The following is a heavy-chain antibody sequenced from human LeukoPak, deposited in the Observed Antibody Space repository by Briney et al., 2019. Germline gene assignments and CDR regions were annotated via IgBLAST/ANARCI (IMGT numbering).Heavy chain of an antibody. J-gene: IGHJ4*02. D-gene: IGHD2-2*02. CDR1: GYSISSGYY. CDR2: IYHSGST. V-gene: IGHV4-38-2*01. CDR3: ARYGYCSSTSCYREGFDY. Sequence: SETLSLTCAVSGYSISSGYYWGWFRRPPGKGLEWIGSIYHSGSTYYNPSPKSRVTISVEPPKNNFPLNLSSVTAPAPAVFSFARYGYCSSTSCYREGFDYWGQGTLVTVSS.